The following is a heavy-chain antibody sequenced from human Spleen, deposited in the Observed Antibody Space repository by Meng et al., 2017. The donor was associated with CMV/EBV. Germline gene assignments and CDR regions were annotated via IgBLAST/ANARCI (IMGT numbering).Heavy chain of an antibody. CDR2: ISAYNGNT. Sequence: ASVKVSCKASGYTFTSYGISWVRQAPGQGLEWMGWISAYNGNTNYAQKLQGRVTMTTDTSTSTAYTELRSLRSDDTAVYYWSRGYSGSYPDYYYYGMGVWGQGTTVTVSS. D-gene: IGHD1-26*01. CDR3: SRGYSGSYPDYYYYGMGV. CDR1: GYTFTSYG. J-gene: IGHJ6*02. V-gene: IGHV1-18*01.